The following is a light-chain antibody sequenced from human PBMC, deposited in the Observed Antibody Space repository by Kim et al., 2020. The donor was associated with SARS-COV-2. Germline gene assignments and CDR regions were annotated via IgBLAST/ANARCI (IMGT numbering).Light chain of an antibody. J-gene: IGKJ1*01. CDR2: AAS. V-gene: IGKV1-39*01. CDR1: QSISSY. CDR3: QQSLSASWT. Sequence: DIQMTQSPSSLSACVGDRVTITCRASQSISSYLNWYQQKPGKAPKLLIYAASSLQSGVPSRFSGSGSGTDFTLTISSLQPEDFASYYCQQSLSASWTFGQGTKVDIK.